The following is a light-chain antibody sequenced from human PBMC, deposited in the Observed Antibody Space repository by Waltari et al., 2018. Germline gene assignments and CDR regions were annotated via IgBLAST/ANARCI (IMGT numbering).Light chain of an antibody. V-gene: IGLV2-14*03. CDR2: DVT. Sequence: QSALTQPASVSGSPGQSITISCTGSSSDIGDYDYFSWYQQHPGEAPKLIIYDVTHRPSGISNRFSGSKSGSAASLTISGLQAEDEADYYCSSYTNRMLAFGGGTKLTVL. CDR1: SSDIGDYDY. CDR3: SSYTNRMLA. J-gene: IGLJ2*01.